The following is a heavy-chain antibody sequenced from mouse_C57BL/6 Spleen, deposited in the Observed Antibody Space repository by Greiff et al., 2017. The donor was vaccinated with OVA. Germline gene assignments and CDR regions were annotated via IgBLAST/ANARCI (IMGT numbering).Heavy chain of an antibody. D-gene: IGHD1-1*01. V-gene: IGHV1-39*01. J-gene: IGHJ2*01. CDR1: GYSFTDYN. CDR3: ARTPSGGSSYYLDY. CDR2: INPNYGTT. Sequence: VQLKESGPELVKPGASVKISCKASGYSFTDYNMNWVKQSNGKSLEWIGVINPNYGTTSYNQKFKGKATLTVDQSSSTAYMQLNSLTSEDSAVYYCARTPSGGSSYYLDYWGQGTTLTVSS.